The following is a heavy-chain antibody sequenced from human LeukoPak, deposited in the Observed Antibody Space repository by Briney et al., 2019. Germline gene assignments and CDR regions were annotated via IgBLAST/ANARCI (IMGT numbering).Heavy chain of an antibody. Sequence: GSLRLSCAASGFTFSSYSMNWVRQAPGKGLEWVSSISSSSSYIYYADSVKGRFTISRDNAKNSLYLQMNSLRAEDTAVYYCARGYCSGGTCLLIFDYWGQGTLVTVSS. CDR2: ISSSSSYI. J-gene: IGHJ4*02. CDR3: ARGYCSGGTCLLIFDY. V-gene: IGHV3-21*01. CDR1: GFTFSSYS. D-gene: IGHD2-15*01.